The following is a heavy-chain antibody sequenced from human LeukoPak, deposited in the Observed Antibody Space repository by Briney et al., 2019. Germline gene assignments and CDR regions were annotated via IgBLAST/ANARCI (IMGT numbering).Heavy chain of an antibody. CDR1: GGSIRSSTYY. V-gene: IGHV4-39*07. D-gene: IGHD4-17*01. Sequence: KPSETLSLTCTVSGGSIRSSTYYWGWIRQPPGKGLEWIGSIYYRGTTYYNPSLKSRVTMSVDTSKNQFSLKLRSVTAAETAVYYCARNLVMTTVTTELNWFDPWGQGILVSVSS. J-gene: IGHJ5*02. CDR3: ARNLVMTTVTTELNWFDP. CDR2: IYYRGTT.